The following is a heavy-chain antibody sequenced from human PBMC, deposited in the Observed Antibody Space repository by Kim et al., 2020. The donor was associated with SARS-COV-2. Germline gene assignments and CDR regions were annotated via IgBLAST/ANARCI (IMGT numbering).Heavy chain of an antibody. CDR1: GYSFNRHW. CDR3: ARLPYYFSSGSYYTSFNWFDP. J-gene: IGHJ5*02. Sequence: GESLKISCTGSGYSFNRHWIGWVRQMPGKGLEWMGIINPSDSDTRYSPSFQGQVIISADKSISAAYLQWSSLQASDTAIYFCARLPYYFSSGSYYTSFNWFDPWGQGTLVTVSS. D-gene: IGHD3-10*01. CDR2: INPSDSDT. V-gene: IGHV5-51*01.